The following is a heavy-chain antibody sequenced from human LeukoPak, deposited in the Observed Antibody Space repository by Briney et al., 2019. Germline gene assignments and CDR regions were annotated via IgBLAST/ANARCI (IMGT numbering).Heavy chain of an antibody. J-gene: IGHJ4*02. CDR1: GFTVSSNY. Sequence: GGSLRLSCAASGFTVSSNYMSWVRQAPGKGLEWVSGIYSGGSTYYADSVKGRFTISRDNSKNTLYLQMNSLRAEDTAVYYCARSVVYCSSTSCYPIFDYWGQGTLVTVSS. CDR2: IYSGGST. D-gene: IGHD2-2*01. CDR3: ARSVVYCSSTSCYPIFDY. V-gene: IGHV3-66*01.